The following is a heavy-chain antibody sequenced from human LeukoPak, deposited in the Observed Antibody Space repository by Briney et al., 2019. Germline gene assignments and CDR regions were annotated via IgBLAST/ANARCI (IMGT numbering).Heavy chain of an antibody. J-gene: IGHJ4*02. D-gene: IGHD3-16*01. CDR3: TRAMMGD. Sequence: SETLSLTCTVSGGSISSGSYYWSWIRQPPGKGLEWIGYIYYSGSTNYNPSLKSRVTISVDTSKNQFSLKLSSVTAADTAVYYCTRAMMGDWGQGTLVTVSS. CDR2: IYYSGST. V-gene: IGHV4-61*01. CDR1: GGSISSGSYY.